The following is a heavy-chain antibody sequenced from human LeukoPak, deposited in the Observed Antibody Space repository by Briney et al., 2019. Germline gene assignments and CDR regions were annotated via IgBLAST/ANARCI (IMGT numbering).Heavy chain of an antibody. CDR1: GFTFSSYS. CDR3: ARDGGGGRYLEGYFDY. CDR2: MYTDGYT. V-gene: IGHV3-66*01. D-gene: IGHD1-14*01. Sequence: PGGPLRLSCAASGFTFSSYSMNWVRQAPGKGLEWISVMYTDGYTYYADSVKDRFTISRDNSKNTLYLQMNSLRAEDTAVYYCARDGGGGRYLEGYFDYWGQGTLVTVSS. J-gene: IGHJ4*02.